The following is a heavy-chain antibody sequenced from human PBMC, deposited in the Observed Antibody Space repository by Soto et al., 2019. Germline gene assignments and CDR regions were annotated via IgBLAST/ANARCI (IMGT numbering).Heavy chain of an antibody. V-gene: IGHV3-53*01. CDR1: GFTVSNNH. Sequence: VQLVESGGGLIQPGGSLRLSCAASGFTVSNNHMTWVRQAAGKGLELVSFVHGGGSTSYADSVKGGFTISRDNSKNTLYLQMDSLRAEDTAIYYCAGRLTTAASLDYLGRGTLVTVSS. J-gene: IGHJ4*02. D-gene: IGHD3-16*01. CDR2: VHGGGST. CDR3: AGRLTTAASLDY.